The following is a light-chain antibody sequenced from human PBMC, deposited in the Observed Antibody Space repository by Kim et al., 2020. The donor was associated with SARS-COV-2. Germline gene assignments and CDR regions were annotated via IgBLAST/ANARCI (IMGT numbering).Light chain of an antibody. CDR2: WAS. J-gene: IGKJ4*01. CDR1: QTVLHRSNNKNY. Sequence: ATINCKSSQTVLHRSNNKNYLAWYKQNPGQPPTLLIYWASTRQSGVPDRFSGSGSGTDFTLTISSLQAEDVAVYYCQQYYSSPLTFGGGTKVDIK. V-gene: IGKV4-1*01. CDR3: QQYYSSPLT.